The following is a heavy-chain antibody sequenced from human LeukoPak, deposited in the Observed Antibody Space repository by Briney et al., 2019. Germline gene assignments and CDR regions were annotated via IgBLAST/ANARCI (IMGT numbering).Heavy chain of an antibody. CDR2: ISAYNGNT. V-gene: IGHV1-18*01. D-gene: IGHD7-27*01. CDR3: ARDSRAIWGHDAFDI. Sequence: ASVKVSCKASGYTFTSYGISWVRQAPGQGLEWMGWISAYNGNTNYAQKLQGRVTMTTDTSTSTAYMELRSLRSDDTAVYYCARDSRAIWGHDAFDIWGQGTMATVSS. CDR1: GYTFTSYG. J-gene: IGHJ3*02.